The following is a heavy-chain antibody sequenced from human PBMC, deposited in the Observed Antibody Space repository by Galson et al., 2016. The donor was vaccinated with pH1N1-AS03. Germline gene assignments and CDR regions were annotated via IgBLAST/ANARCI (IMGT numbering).Heavy chain of an antibody. J-gene: IGHJ4*02. V-gene: IGHV1-18*01. Sequence: SVKVSCKASDDTFVNYGISWVRRAPGQGLEWMGWISGYDGHTGYAQKFQGRVTMTTDTSTNTAYMELRSLTSDDTAVYYCARDESGYMYWGQGTLVTVSS. CDR1: DDTFVNYG. D-gene: IGHD3-3*01. CDR3: ARDESGYMY. CDR2: ISGYDGHT.